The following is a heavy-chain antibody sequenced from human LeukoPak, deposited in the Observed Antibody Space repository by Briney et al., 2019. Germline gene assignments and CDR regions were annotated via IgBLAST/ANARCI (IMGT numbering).Heavy chain of an antibody. Sequence: PSETLSLTCTVSGGSISSSSYYWSWIRQPPGKGLEWIGYIYYSGSTNYNPSLKSRVTISVDTSKNQFSLKLSSVTAADTAVYYCARTIFKSDSSGYAYYYGMDVWGQGTTVTVSS. CDR2: IYYSGST. V-gene: IGHV4-61*01. D-gene: IGHD3-22*01. J-gene: IGHJ6*02. CDR3: ARTIFKSDSSGYAYYYGMDV. CDR1: GGSISSSSYY.